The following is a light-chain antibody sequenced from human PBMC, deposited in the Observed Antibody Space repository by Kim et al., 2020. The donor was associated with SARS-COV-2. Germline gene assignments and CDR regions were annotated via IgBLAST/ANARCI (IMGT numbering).Light chain of an antibody. CDR3: QSYDSSNWV. Sequence: GKPVTISCTRSSGSIASNYVQWYQQRPGSAPTTVIYEDNQRPSGGPDRFSGSIDSSSNSASLPISGLKTEDEADYYCQSYDSSNWVFGGGTQLTVL. CDR2: EDN. CDR1: SGSIASNY. J-gene: IGLJ3*02. V-gene: IGLV6-57*03.